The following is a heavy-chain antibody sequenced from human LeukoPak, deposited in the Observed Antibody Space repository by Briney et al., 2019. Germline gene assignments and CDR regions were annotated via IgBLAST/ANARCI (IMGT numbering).Heavy chain of an antibody. V-gene: IGHV4-4*02. D-gene: IGHD3-22*01. CDR1: GGSISSSNW. J-gene: IGHJ3*02. CDR3: ARAARTGTYYYDSSGRVAFDI. CDR2: IYHSGST. Sequence: SGTLSLTCAVSGGSISSSNWWSWVRQPPGKGLEWIGEIYHSGSTNYNPSLKSRVTISVDTSKNQFSLKLSSVTAADTAVYYCARAARTGTYYYDSSGRVAFDIWGQGTMVTVSS.